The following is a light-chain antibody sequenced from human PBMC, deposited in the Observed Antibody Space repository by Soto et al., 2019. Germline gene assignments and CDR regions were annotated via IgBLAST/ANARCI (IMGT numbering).Light chain of an antibody. J-gene: IGLJ1*01. Sequence: QSALTQPASVSGSPGQSITISCTGTSSDIGTYNFVSWYQQRPGKAPKFIIYDDVRRPSGVSNRFSGSKSGNTASLTISGLQAEDEADYYCCSYAGSNNFVFGTGTQLTVL. V-gene: IGLV2-23*01. CDR3: CSYAGSNNFV. CDR1: SSDIGTYNF. CDR2: DDV.